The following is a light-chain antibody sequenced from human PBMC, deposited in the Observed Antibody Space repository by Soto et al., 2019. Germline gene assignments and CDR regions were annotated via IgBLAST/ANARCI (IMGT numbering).Light chain of an antibody. CDR2: GNS. Sequence: QSVLTQPPSVSGAPGQRVTISCTGSSSNIGAGYDVHWYQQLPGTAPKLLIYGNSNRPSGVPDRFSGSKSGTSASLAITGLQPEDEADYYCQSYDSSLRSLVFGGGTKLTVL. CDR3: QSYDSSLRSLV. J-gene: IGLJ2*01. V-gene: IGLV1-40*01. CDR1: SSNIGAGYD.